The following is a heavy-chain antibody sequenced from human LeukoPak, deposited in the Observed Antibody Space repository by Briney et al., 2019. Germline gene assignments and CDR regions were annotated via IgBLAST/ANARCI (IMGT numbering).Heavy chain of an antibody. CDR2: FDPEDGET. D-gene: IGHD3-3*01. J-gene: IGHJ6*02. CDR1: GYTLTELS. V-gene: IGHV1-24*01. Sequence: ASVKVSCKVSGYTLTELSMHWVRQAPGKGLEWMGGFDPEDGETIYAQKFQGRVTMTEDTSTDTAYMELSNLRSEDTAVYYCARGDRYYDFWSAKVGGMDVWGQGTTVTVSS. CDR3: ARGDRYYDFWSAKVGGMDV.